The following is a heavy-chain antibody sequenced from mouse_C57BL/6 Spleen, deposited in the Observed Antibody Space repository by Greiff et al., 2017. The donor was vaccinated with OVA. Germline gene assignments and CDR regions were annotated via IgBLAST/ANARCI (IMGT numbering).Heavy chain of an antibody. CDR1: GYSITSGYY. D-gene: IGHD2-10*02. V-gene: IGHV3-6*01. CDR2: ISYDGNN. J-gene: IGHJ4*01. Sequence: VQLKESGPGLVKPSQSLSLTCSVTGYSITSGYYWNWIRQFPGNKLEWMGYISYDGNNNYNPSLKNRISITRDTSKNQFFLKLNSVTTEDTATYYCARDSILYYYAMDYWGQGTSVTVSS. CDR3: ARDSILYYYAMDY.